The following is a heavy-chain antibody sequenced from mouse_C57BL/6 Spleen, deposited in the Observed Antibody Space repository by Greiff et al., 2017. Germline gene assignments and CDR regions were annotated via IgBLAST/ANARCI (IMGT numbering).Heavy chain of an antibody. V-gene: IGHV5-4*01. CDR1: GFTFSSYA. Sequence: VQLKQSGGGLVKPGGSLKLSCAASGFTFSSYAMSWVRQTPEKRLEWVATISDGGSYTYYPDNVKGRFTISRDNAKNNLYLQMSHLKSEDTAMYYCARENSPFAYWGQGTLVTVSA. CDR3: ARENSPFAY. J-gene: IGHJ3*01. CDR2: ISDGGSYT.